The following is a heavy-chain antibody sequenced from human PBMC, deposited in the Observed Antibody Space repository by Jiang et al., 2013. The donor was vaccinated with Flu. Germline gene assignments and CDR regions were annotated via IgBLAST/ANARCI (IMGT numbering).Heavy chain of an antibody. CDR3: ARESTYYDSRADHYPFDI. D-gene: IGHD3-22*01. Sequence: GAEVKKPGASVKVSCKPSGYPFTLYALHWVRQAPGQRLEWMGWINPGNGDTKYSQKLQGRVTITRDTSATTAYMELSSLTSEDTAVYYCARESTYYDSRADHYPFDIWGQGTMITVSS. V-gene: IGHV1-3*01. CDR2: INPGNGDT. J-gene: IGHJ3*02. CDR1: GYPFTLYA.